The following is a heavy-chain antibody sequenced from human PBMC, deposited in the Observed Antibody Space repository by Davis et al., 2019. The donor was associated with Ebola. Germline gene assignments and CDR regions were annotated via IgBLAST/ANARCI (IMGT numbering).Heavy chain of an antibody. CDR3: ARPSDFWSGYSLYYFDY. J-gene: IGHJ4*02. CDR1: GYTFTSYD. CDR2: MNPNSGNT. V-gene: IGHV1-8*01. Sequence: AASVKVSCKASGYTFTSYDINWVRQATGQGLEWMGWMNPNSGNTGYAQKFQGRVTITADESTSTAYMELSSLRSEDTAVYYCARPSDFWSGYSLYYFDYWGQGTLVTVSS. D-gene: IGHD3-3*01.